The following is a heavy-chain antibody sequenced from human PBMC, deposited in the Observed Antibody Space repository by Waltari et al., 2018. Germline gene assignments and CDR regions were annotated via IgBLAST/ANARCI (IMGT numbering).Heavy chain of an antibody. D-gene: IGHD3-3*01. Sequence: QVQLVESGGGVVQPGRSLRLSCAASGFTFSSYAMHWVRQAPGKGLEWVAVISYDGSNKYYADSVKGRFTISRDKSKNTLYLQMNSLRAEDTAVYYCARDGSPLGGVVIILYWGQGTLVTVSS. V-gene: IGHV3-30*01. CDR2: ISYDGSNK. CDR1: GFTFSSYA. J-gene: IGHJ4*02. CDR3: ARDGSPLGGVVIILY.